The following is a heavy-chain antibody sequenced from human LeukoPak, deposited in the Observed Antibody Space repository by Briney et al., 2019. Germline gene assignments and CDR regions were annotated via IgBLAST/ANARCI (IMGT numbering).Heavy chain of an antibody. V-gene: IGHV4-39*01. CDR2: IYDSGNT. Sequence: SETLSLTCTVSGGSISSSSYSWGWIRQPPGKGLDWIGNIYDSGNTYYNPSLKSRVTISVDTSKNQFSLKLNSVTAADTAVYYCARQYGPGYSSTWYFDYWGLGTLVTVSS. CDR3: ARQYGPGYSSTWYFDY. D-gene: IGHD6-13*01. J-gene: IGHJ4*02. CDR1: GGSISSSSYS.